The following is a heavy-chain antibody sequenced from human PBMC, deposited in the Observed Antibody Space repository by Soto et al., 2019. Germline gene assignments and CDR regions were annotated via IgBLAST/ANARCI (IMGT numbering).Heavy chain of an antibody. V-gene: IGHV3-23*01. D-gene: IGHD3-9*01. CDR2: ISGSGGST. CDR3: AKVAGYNVLRYFDWLLNSTFDY. CDR1: GFTFSSYA. Sequence: PGGSLRLSCAASGFTFSSYAMSWVRQAPGKGLEWVSAISGSGGSTYYTDSVKGRFTISRDNSKNTLYLQMNSLRAEDTAVYYCAKVAGYNVLRYFDWLLNSTFDYWGQGTLVTVSS. J-gene: IGHJ4*02.